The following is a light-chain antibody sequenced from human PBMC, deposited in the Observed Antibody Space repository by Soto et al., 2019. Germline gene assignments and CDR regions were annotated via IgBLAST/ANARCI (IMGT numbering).Light chain of an antibody. Sequence: QAVVTQEPSLTVSPGGTVTLTCGSSTGAVTSGPFPHWFQQKPGQAPRTVIYDTSNKHSWTPARFSGSLLGGKAALTLSGAQPEDEAEYYCLLSYGVDVVFGGGTKLTVL. CDR1: TGAVTSGPF. CDR3: LLSYGVDVV. V-gene: IGLV7-46*01. J-gene: IGLJ2*01. CDR2: DTS.